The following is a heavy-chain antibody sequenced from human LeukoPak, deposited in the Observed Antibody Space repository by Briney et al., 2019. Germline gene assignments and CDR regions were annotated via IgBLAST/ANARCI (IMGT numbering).Heavy chain of an antibody. Sequence: SETLSLTCTVSAYSISSGYCWGWIRQPPGKGLEWIGNIHHSGTTYCNPSLKSRVTISVDTSKNQFSLKLTSVTAADTAMYYCARAIYCSGGSCNSGNGMDVWGQGTTVTVS. CDR2: IHHSGTT. J-gene: IGHJ6*02. CDR1: AYSISSGYC. D-gene: IGHD2-15*01. V-gene: IGHV4-38-2*02. CDR3: ARAIYCSGGSCNSGNGMDV.